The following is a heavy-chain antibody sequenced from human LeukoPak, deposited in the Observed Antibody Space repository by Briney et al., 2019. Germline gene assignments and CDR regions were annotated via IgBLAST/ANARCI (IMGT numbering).Heavy chain of an antibody. Sequence: SETLSLTCPVSGGSISSYYWSWIRQPPGKGLEWIGYIYYSGSTNYNPSLKSRVTISVDTSKNQFSLKLSSVTAADTAVYYCAVAAGGAFDIWGQGTMVTVSS. D-gene: IGHD2-15*01. V-gene: IGHV4-59*08. CDR2: IYYSGST. CDR1: GGSISSYY. CDR3: AVAAGGAFDI. J-gene: IGHJ3*02.